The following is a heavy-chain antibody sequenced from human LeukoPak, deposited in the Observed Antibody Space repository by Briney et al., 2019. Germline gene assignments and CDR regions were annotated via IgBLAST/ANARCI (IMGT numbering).Heavy chain of an antibody. CDR3: AKVGYCSGGSCYDY. CDR2: ISGSGGST. J-gene: IGHJ4*02. Sequence: GASLRLSCAASGFTFSNYAMSWVRQAPGKGLEWVSAISGSGGSTYYADSVKGRFTISRDNSKNTLYLQMNSLRAEDTAVYYCAKVGYCSGGSCYDYWGQGTLVTVSS. V-gene: IGHV3-23*01. CDR1: GFTFSNYA. D-gene: IGHD2-15*01.